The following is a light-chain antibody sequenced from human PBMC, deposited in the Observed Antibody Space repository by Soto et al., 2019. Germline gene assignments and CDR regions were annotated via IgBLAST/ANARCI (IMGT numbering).Light chain of an antibody. Sequence: EIVMTQSPATLSVSPGERATLSCRASQSVSSNLAWYQQKPGQAPRLLIYGASTRATGVPARFSGSRSGPEINLTSNSLQSEDFAIYYCQPYNNWPLTFGGGTKVDIK. CDR3: QPYNNWPLT. CDR2: GAS. J-gene: IGKJ4*01. V-gene: IGKV3-15*01. CDR1: QSVSSN.